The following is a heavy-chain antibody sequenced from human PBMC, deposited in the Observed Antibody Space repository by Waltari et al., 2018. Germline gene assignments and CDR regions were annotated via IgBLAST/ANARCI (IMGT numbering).Heavy chain of an antibody. J-gene: IGHJ3*02. V-gene: IGHV4-38-2*02. D-gene: IGHD3-16*02. CDR1: GYSISSGYY. CDR3: VRDRHYYEASYLAARDSFDI. Sequence: QVQLQESGPGLVKPSETLSLTCNVSGYSISSGYYWGWIRQPPGKGLEWIGSIYYGGDTYYKASLNSRVTISMDTSQTQLSLKLTSVTSSDTAMYFCVRDRHYYEASYLAARDSFDIWGQGTMVTVSS. CDR2: IYYGGDT.